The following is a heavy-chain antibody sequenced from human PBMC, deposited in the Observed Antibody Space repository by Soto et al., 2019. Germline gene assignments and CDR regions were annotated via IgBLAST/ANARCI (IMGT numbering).Heavy chain of an antibody. CDR1: GCTFTSYG. Sequence: ASVKVSCKASGCTFTSYGISWVRQAPGQGLEWMGWISAYNGNTNYAQKLQGRVTMTTDTSTSTAYMELRSLRSDDTAVYYCARDSQYYDILTGSVPFDYWGQGTLVTVSS. V-gene: IGHV1-18*01. J-gene: IGHJ4*02. CDR3: ARDSQYYDILTGSVPFDY. D-gene: IGHD3-9*01. CDR2: ISAYNGNT.